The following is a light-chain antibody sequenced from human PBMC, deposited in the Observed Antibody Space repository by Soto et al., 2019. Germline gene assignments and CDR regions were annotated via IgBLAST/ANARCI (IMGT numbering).Light chain of an antibody. CDR3: QQVGSFPST. CDR2: AAS. CDR1: QGVSNW. V-gene: IGKV1-12*02. J-gene: IGKJ3*01. Sequence: DIQMTQSPSSVSASVGDRVTFTCRASQGVSNWLDWYQQKPGRAPRLLIYAASALHTGVPSRFSGSGSGTDFTLTISSLQPEDFATYYCQQVGSFPSTFGPGNRVEIK.